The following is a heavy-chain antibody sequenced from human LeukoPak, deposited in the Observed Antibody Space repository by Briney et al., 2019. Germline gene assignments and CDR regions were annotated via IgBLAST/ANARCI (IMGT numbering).Heavy chain of an antibody. J-gene: IGHJ3*02. CDR3: ARGYEDGFDI. Sequence: SETLSLTCTVSAGSISTYYWSWIRQPAGKGLEWIGRIYTSGSTNYNPSLKSRVTMSVDTSKNQFSLKLSSVTAADTAVYFCARGYEDGFDIWGEGTMVTVSS. CDR2: IYTSGST. CDR1: AGSISTYY. D-gene: IGHD3-16*01. V-gene: IGHV4-4*07.